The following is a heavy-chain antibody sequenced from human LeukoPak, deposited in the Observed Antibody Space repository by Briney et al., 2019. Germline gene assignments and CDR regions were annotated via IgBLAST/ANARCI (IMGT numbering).Heavy chain of an antibody. CDR2: ISNSGSTI. Sequence: GGSLRLSCAASGITISSSGMSWVRQIPGGGLEWVSYISNSGSTIYYADSVKGRFTISRDNAKNSLYLQMNSLRAEDTAVYYCARGQHYYGFWGQGTLVTVSS. J-gene: IGHJ4*02. V-gene: IGHV3-48*04. D-gene: IGHD3-10*01. CDR3: ARGQHYYGF. CDR1: GITISSSG.